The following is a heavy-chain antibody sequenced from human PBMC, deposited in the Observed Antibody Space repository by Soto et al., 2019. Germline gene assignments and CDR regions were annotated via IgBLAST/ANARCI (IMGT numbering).Heavy chain of an antibody. CDR2: ISSSSSYI. V-gene: IGHV3-21*01. CDR3: ARSRYSYAEYFQH. Sequence: PGGSLRLSCAASGFTFSSYSMNWVRQAPGKGLEWVSSISSSSSYIYYADSLKGRFTISRDNAKNSLYLQMNSLRAEDTAVYYCARSRYSYAEYFQHWGQGTLVTVSS. D-gene: IGHD5-18*01. J-gene: IGHJ1*01. CDR1: GFTFSSYS.